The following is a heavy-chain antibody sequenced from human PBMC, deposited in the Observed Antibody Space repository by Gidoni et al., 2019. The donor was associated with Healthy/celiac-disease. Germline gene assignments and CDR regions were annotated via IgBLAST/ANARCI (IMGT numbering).Heavy chain of an antibody. Sequence: QVQLVESGGGVVQHGRSLRLSCAASGFTFSSYGMHWVRQAPGTGLEWVGVIWYDGSNKYYADAVKGRFTISRDNSKNTLYLQMNSLIAEDTAVYYCARGYCSGGSCYFHWYFDLWGRGTLVTVSS. CDR3: ARGYCSGGSCYFHWYFDL. V-gene: IGHV3-33*01. CDR1: GFTFSSYG. J-gene: IGHJ2*01. CDR2: IWYDGSNK. D-gene: IGHD2-15*01.